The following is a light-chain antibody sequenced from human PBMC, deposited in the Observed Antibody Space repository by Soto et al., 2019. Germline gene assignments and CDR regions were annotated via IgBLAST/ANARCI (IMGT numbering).Light chain of an antibody. CDR3: QQLNTYPLFT. J-gene: IGKJ3*01. CDR1: QDISRY. Sequence: DIQLTQSPSFLSASVGDRVTITCRASQDISRYLAWYQQKAGKAPKLLIYAASTLQKGVPSRFSGSGSGTEFTLTISSLQPDDFATYYCQQLNTYPLFTFGPGTKVDI. V-gene: IGKV1-9*01. CDR2: AAS.